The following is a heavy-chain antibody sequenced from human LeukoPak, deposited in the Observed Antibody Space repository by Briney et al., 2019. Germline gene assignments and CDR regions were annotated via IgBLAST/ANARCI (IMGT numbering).Heavy chain of an antibody. Sequence: ASVTVSCKASGYTFTSYYMHWVRQAPGQGLEWMGIINPSGGSTSYAQKFQGRVTMTRDTSTSRVYMELSSLRSEDTAVYYCARDSGSYYVGYWGQGTLVTVSS. D-gene: IGHD1-26*01. CDR3: ARDSGSYYVGY. CDR1: GYTFTSYY. J-gene: IGHJ4*02. V-gene: IGHV1-46*01. CDR2: INPSGGST.